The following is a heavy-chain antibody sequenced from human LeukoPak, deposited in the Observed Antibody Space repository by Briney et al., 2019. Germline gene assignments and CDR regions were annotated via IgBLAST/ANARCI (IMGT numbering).Heavy chain of an antibody. D-gene: IGHD2-2*01. J-gene: IGHJ6*02. Sequence: SVKVSCKASGGTFSSYAISWVRQAPGQGLEWMGGIIPIFGTANYAQKFQGRVTITADESTSTAYMELSSMRSEDTAVYYCARAGGFQVVPAAYGMDVWGQGTTVTVSS. V-gene: IGHV1-69*13. CDR1: GGTFSSYA. CDR2: IIPIFGTA. CDR3: ARAGGFQVVPAAYGMDV.